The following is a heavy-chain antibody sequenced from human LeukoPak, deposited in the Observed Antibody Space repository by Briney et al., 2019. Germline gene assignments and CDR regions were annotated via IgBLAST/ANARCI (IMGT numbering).Heavy chain of an antibody. CDR1: GFTFSSYA. J-gene: IGHJ4*02. CDR2: ISAGGGGI. D-gene: IGHD1-26*01. Sequence: GGSLRLSCAASGFTFSSYAMSWVRQTPEKGLEWVSSISAGGGGIYYADSVKGRFTVSRDDSKNTLYLQMNSLRVEDTALYYCAKESNGRRFDFDYWGQGTLATVSS. V-gene: IGHV3-23*01. CDR3: AKESNGRRFDFDY.